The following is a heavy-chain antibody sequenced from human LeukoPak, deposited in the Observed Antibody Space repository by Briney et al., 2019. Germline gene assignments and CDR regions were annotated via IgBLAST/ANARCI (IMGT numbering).Heavy chain of an antibody. J-gene: IGHJ6*02. Sequence: SETLSLTCTVSGGPVSSIEYSWGWIRQPPGMRLEWIGSIYYSRRSYYNPALRSRITVSVCTSKNQCSLKLSSVTAADTAVYYCVSIPPAAAGYYYYGPDAWGQGTTATAYS. CDR2: IYYSRRS. CDR3: VSIPPAAAGYYYYGPDA. D-gene: IGHD6-13*01. V-gene: IGHV4-39*01. CDR1: GGPVSSIEYS.